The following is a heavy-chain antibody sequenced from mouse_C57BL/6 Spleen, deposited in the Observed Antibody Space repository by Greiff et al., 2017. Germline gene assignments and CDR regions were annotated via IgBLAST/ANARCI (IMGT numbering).Heavy chain of an antibody. CDR2: IDPSDSYT. CDR1: GYTFTSYW. Sequence: VQLQQPGAELVMPGASVKLSCKASGYTFTSYWMLWVKQRPGQGLEWIGEIDPSDSYTNYNQKFKGKSTLTVDKSSSTAYMQLSSLTSEDSAVYYCARGGYYGSSSGWFAYWGQGTLVTVSA. D-gene: IGHD1-1*01. J-gene: IGHJ3*01. CDR3: ARGGYYGSSSGWFAY. V-gene: IGHV1-69*01.